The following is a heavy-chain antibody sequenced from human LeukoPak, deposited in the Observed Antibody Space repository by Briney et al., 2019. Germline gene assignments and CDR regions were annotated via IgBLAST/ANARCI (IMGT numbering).Heavy chain of an antibody. Sequence: GESLKISCKGSGYSFTNSWISWVRQMPGIGLKLMGRIDPSDSYTDYSPSFQGHVTISTDKSITTAYLQWSSLKASDTAMYYCARLAAGDRGYYFDYWGQGTLVTVSS. CDR1: GYSFTNSW. V-gene: IGHV5-10-1*01. D-gene: IGHD7-27*01. J-gene: IGHJ4*02. CDR3: ARLAAGDRGYYFDY. CDR2: IDPSDSYT.